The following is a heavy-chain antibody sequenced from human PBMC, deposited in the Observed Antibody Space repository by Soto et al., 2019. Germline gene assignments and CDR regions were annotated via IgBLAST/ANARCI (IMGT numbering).Heavy chain of an antibody. CDR3: ARDTYLMYSSSSRVSDYYYGMDV. V-gene: IGHV1-18*01. CDR1: GYTFTSYG. D-gene: IGHD6-6*01. Sequence: QVQLVQSGAEVKKPGASVKVSCKASGYTFTSYGISWVRQAPGQGLEWMGWISAYNGNTNYAQKLQGRVTMTTDTFTSTAYMELRSLRSDDTAVYYCARDTYLMYSSSSRVSDYYYGMDVWGQGTTVTVSS. CDR2: ISAYNGNT. J-gene: IGHJ6*02.